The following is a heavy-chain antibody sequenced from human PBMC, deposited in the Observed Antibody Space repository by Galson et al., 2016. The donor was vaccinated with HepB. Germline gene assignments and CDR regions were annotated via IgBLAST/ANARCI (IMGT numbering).Heavy chain of an antibody. CDR3: ASRLSIFEDY. D-gene: IGHD3-3*01. CDR1: GYTFTSYD. J-gene: IGHJ4*02. Sequence: SVKVSCKASGYTFTSYDINWVRQATGQGLEWMGWMNPNSGNTGYAQKSQGRVTMTRNTSISTAYMELSSLRSEDTAVYYCASRLSIFEDYWGQGTLVTVSS. CDR2: MNPNSGNT. V-gene: IGHV1-8*01.